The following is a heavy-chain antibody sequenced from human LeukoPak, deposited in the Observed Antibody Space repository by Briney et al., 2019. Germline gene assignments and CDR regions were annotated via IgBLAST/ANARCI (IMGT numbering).Heavy chain of an antibody. D-gene: IGHD3-22*01. CDR3: ARGLYYDSSGYQPVFDY. J-gene: IGHJ4*02. Sequence: SETLSLTCAVYGGSFSGYYWSWIRQPPGKGLERIGEINHSGSTNYNPSLKSRVTISVDTSKNQFSLKLSSVTAADTAVYYCARGLYYDSSGYQPVFDYCGQGTLVTVSS. CDR1: GGSFSGYY. V-gene: IGHV4-34*01. CDR2: INHSGST.